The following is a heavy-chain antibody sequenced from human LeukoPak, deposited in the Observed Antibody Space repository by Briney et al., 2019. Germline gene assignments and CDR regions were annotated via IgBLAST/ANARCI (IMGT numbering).Heavy chain of an antibody. CDR1: GDSISSGYY. V-gene: IGHV4-38-2*01. CDR2: IYHSGST. D-gene: IGHD6-19*01. Sequence: PSETLSLTCDVSGDSISSGYYWGWIRHPPGKGVEWIGSIYHSGSTHYNPSLKSRVTISADTSKNQFSLNLKSVTAADTAVYYCARNSSGWFFDYWGQGTLVTVSS. J-gene: IGHJ4*02. CDR3: ARNSSGWFFDY.